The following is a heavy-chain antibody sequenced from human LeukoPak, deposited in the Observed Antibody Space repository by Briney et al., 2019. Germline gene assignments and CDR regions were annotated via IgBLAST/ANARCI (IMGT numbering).Heavy chain of an antibody. CDR1: GGSISSSSYY. CDR2: IYYSGST. J-gene: IGHJ3*02. CDR3: ARDGGTVSGAFDI. D-gene: IGHD3-16*01. Sequence: SETLSLTCTVSGGSISSSSYYWGWIRQPPGKGLEWIGYIYYSGSTNYNPSLKSRVTISVDTSKNQFSLKLSSVTAADTAVYYCARDGGTVSGAFDIWGQGTMVTVSS. V-gene: IGHV4-61*01.